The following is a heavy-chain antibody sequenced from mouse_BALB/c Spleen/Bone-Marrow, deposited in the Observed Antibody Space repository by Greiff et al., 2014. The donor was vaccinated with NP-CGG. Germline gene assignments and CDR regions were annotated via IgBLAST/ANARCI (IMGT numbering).Heavy chain of an antibody. J-gene: IGHJ2*01. CDR1: GFTFTDYF. CDR2: IRNKPNGYTT. Sequence: EVQLQESGGGLVQPGGSLRLSCTTSGFTFTDYFMTWVRQPPGKALEWLGFIRNKPNGYTTEYNPSVKGRFTISRDNSQGILYLQMNTLRAEDSAFYYCAKDYSGYFDFWGQGTTLTVSS. CDR3: AKDYSGYFDF. V-gene: IGHV7-3*02. D-gene: IGHD5-1*01.